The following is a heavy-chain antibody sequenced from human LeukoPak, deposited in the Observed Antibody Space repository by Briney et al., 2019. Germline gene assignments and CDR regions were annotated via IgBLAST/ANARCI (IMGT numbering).Heavy chain of an antibody. J-gene: IGHJ4*02. D-gene: IGHD5-12*01. CDR2: MFYSGST. CDR3: ARYRGASGYHFDY. CDR1: GGSISSYH. V-gene: IGHV4-59*01. Sequence: SETLSLTCTVSGGSISSYHWSWIRQPPGKGLEWIGYMFYSGSTNYNPSLKSRVTISVDTSKNQFSLKLSSVTAADTAMYYCARYRGASGYHFDYWGQGTLVTVSS.